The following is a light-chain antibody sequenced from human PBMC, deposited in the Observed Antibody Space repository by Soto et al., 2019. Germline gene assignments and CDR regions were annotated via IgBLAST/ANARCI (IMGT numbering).Light chain of an antibody. CDR1: QSVYNF. Sequence: EILLTQSPVSLSLSPGERVTLSCRASQSVYNFLAWYKQRPGQAPRLLIYDASNGATGIPDRFSGSGSQTEFTLTISRLEPEDFEVYYCQQYGTSPRTFGQGTKVDIK. CDR3: QQYGTSPRT. CDR2: DAS. J-gene: IGKJ1*01. V-gene: IGKV3-11*01.